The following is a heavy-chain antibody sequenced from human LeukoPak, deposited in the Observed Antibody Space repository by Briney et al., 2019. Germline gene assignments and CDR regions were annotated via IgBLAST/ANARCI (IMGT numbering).Heavy chain of an antibody. CDR3: ARDGPRGSPFDY. J-gene: IGHJ4*02. V-gene: IGHV3-48*04. Sequence: GGSLRLSCAASGFTFSSYSMNWVRQAPGKGLEWVSYISSSGSTIYYADSVKGRFTISRDNAKNSLYLQMNSLRAEDTAVCYCARDGPRGSPFDYWGQGTLVTVSS. CDR1: GFTFSSYS. D-gene: IGHD3-10*01. CDR2: ISSSGSTI.